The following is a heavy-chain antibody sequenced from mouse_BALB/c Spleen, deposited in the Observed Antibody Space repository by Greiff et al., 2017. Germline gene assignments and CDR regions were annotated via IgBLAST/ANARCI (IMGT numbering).Heavy chain of an antibody. V-gene: IGHV1S81*02. D-gene: IGHD4-1*01. Sequence: VQLQQSGAELVKPGASVKLSCKASGYTFTSYYMYWVKQRPGQGLEWIGEINPSNGGTNFNEKFKSKATLTVDKSSSTAYMQLSSLTSEDSAVYYCTRLGPYYYAMDYWGQGTAVTVSS. CDR1: GYTFTSYY. J-gene: IGHJ4*01. CDR2: INPSNGGT. CDR3: TRLGPYYYAMDY.